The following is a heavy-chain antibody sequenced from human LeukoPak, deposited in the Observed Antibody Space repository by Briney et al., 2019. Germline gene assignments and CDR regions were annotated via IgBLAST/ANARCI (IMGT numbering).Heavy chain of an antibody. CDR1: GFIFSTYS. D-gene: IGHD3-16*01. CDR3: ARDHDWAFDW. CDR2: ISGGSSPI. J-gene: IGHJ5*01. Sequence: PGGSLRLSCAASGFIFSTYSMNWVRQAPGKGLEWVSYISGGSSPIAYADSVKGRFTISRDNAKNSLYLQMNSLTDEDTAVYYCARDHDWAFDWWGQGTLVTVSS. V-gene: IGHV3-48*02.